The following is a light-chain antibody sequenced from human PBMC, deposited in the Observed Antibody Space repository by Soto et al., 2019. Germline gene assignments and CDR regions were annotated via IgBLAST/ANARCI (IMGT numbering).Light chain of an antibody. CDR2: AAS. J-gene: IGKJ1*01. Sequence: IRMTQSPSSFSASTGDRVTITCRASQGISSFLAWYQQKSGKAPKLLMYAASTLQSGVPSRFSGSGSGTDFTLTISSLQSEDFATYYCQQYYLHPRTFGQGTKVEIK. V-gene: IGKV1-8*01. CDR3: QQYYLHPRT. CDR1: QGISSF.